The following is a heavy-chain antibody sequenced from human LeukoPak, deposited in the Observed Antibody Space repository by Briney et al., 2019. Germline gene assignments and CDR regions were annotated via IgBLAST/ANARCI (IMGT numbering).Heavy chain of an antibody. D-gene: IGHD2-15*01. Sequence: PGGSLRLSCADSGITFSSYGIRWVHQAPGNGLEWFSSISSTGGTTYYADSVKGRFTISRDNSKNTLYLQMNSLRAEDTTIYYCAKNGDRGAYCTGGTCYPYFYYYMDVWGKGTTVTI. CDR1: GITFSSYG. CDR2: ISSTGGTT. CDR3: AKNGDRGAYCTGGTCYPYFYYYMDV. J-gene: IGHJ6*03. V-gene: IGHV3-23*01.